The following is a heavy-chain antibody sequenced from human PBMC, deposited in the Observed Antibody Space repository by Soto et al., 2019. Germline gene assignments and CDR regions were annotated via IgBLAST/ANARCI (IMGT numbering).Heavy chain of an antibody. CDR1: GFSLRNTGVG. CDR2: IYWNDDK. J-gene: IGHJ3*01. CDR3: AQILPFLEWSQNAFDV. V-gene: IGHV2-5*01. Sequence: SGPTLVNPTPTRTMTCTFSGFSLRNTGVGGAWIRQPPGKAREWLALIYWNDDKRYSPSMKNRLTITQDNSTDQVVLTTTNMYPVDTATYFCAQILPFLEWSQNAFDVWGQGTMVTVSS. D-gene: IGHD3-3*01.